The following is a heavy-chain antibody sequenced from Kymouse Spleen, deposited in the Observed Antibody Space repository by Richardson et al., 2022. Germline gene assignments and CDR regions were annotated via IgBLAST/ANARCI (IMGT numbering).Heavy chain of an antibody. CDR1: GGSFSGYY. CDR3: ARGLLWFGEYYYGMDV. CDR2: INHSGST. Sequence: QVQLQQWGAGLLKPSETLSLTCAVYGGSFSGYYWSWIRQPPGKGLEWIGEINHSGSTNYNPSLKSRVTISVDTSKNQFSLKLSSVTAADTAVYYCARGLLWFGEYYYGMDVWGQGTTVTVSS. V-gene: IGHV4-34*01. D-gene: IGHD3-10*01. J-gene: IGHJ6*02.